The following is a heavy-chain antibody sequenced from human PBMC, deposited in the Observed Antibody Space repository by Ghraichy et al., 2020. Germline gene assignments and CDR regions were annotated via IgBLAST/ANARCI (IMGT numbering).Heavy chain of an antibody. CDR1: GFTFTVYW. D-gene: IGHD3-3*01. V-gene: IGHV3-7*04. Sequence: GSLRLSCAASGFTFTVYWMNWVRRTPGKGLEWVANVNQDGSEKSYVDSVRGRFTISRDTAKNSVFLQMDSLRVEDTAVYYCARGFDGYFGIDVWGQGTTVTVSS. CDR3: ARGFDGYFGIDV. CDR2: VNQDGSEK. J-gene: IGHJ6*02.